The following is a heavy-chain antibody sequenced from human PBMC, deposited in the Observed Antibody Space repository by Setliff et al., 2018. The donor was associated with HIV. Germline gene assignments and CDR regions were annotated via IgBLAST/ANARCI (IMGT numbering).Heavy chain of an antibody. J-gene: IGHJ3*02. CDR3: VRDPPLITYGPDHPFDI. V-gene: IGHV4-38-2*02. CDR2: IYHGGTT. Sequence: SETLSLTCAVSGYSISSGYYWGWIRQPPGKGLEWIGSIYHGGTTYYNPSLRSRVTISGDTSKNQFSLTLTSVTAADTAVYYCVRDPPLITYGPDHPFDIWGQGTMVTVSS. D-gene: IGHD3-10*01. CDR1: GYSISSGYY.